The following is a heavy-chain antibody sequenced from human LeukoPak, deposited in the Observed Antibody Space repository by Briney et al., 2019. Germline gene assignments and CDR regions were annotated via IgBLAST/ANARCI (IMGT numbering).Heavy chain of an antibody. V-gene: IGHV3-33*01. CDR2: IWSDGTNK. D-gene: IGHD4-11*01. CDR3: ARDAQRGFDYSNSLQY. Sequence: HPGGSLRLSCAAAGFTFNHYGMHWVRQAPGKGLEWVSVIWSDGTNKYYAASVKGRFTISRDDFDKTVYLQMSSLRPDDTGVYYCARDAQRGFDYSNSLQYWGQGTPVTVST. J-gene: IGHJ4*02. CDR1: GFTFNHYG.